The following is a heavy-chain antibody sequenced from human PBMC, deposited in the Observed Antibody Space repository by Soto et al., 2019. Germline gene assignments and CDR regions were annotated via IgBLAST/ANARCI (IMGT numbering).Heavy chain of an antibody. J-gene: IGHJ6*02. V-gene: IGHV3-30*18. Sequence: QVQLVESGGGVVQPGRSLRLSCAASGFTFSSYGMHWVRQAPGKGLEWVAVISYDGSNKYYADSVKGRFTISRDNSKNTLYLQMISLRAEDTAVYYCAKDYDFWSGYYTSYYYYGMDVWGQGTTVTVSS. CDR3: AKDYDFWSGYYTSYYYYGMDV. CDR1: GFTFSSYG. CDR2: ISYDGSNK. D-gene: IGHD3-3*01.